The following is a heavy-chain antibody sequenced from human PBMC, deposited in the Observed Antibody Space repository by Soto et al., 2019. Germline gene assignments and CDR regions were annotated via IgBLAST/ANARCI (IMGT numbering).Heavy chain of an antibody. CDR1: GASIGIISYH. D-gene: IGHD6-19*01. CDR3: ARLVGSVPIIAVSGTWWLDP. CDR2: IYYSGST. Sequence: SDSLSQTHTVSGASIGIISYHTRWMHHPPGQGLSWIGSIYYSGSTYYNPSLKSRVPISVDTSKNQFSLKLSSVTAADTAVYYCARLVGSVPIIAVSGTWWLDPWGKGTLVTVAS. V-gene: IGHV4-39*01. J-gene: IGHJ5*02.